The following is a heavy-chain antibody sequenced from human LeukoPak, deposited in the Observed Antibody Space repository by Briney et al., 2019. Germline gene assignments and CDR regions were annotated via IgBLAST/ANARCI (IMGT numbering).Heavy chain of an antibody. CDR2: IKGDGSST. CDR3: TRDGYSFGHDFDY. V-gene: IGHV3-74*01. CDR1: GFTFSSYW. D-gene: IGHD5-18*01. J-gene: IGHJ4*02. Sequence: GGSLTLSCAASGFTFSSYWMHWVRHTPGKGLVWVSRIKGDGSSTSYADSVKGRFTISRDNAKNTLYLQMNSLRAEDTAVYYCTRDGYSFGHDFDYWGQGTLVTVSS.